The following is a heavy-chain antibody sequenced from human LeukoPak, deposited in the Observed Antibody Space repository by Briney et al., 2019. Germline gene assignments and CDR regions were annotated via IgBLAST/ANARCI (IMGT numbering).Heavy chain of an antibody. Sequence: GGSLRLSCAASGFTFSSYAMSWVRQAPGKGLEWVANIKQDGSEKYYVDSVKGRFTISRDNAKNSVYLQKNSLRVEDTAVYYCARRGLPDVWGKGTTVTVSS. CDR1: GFTFSSYA. J-gene: IGHJ6*04. D-gene: IGHD2-15*01. V-gene: IGHV3-7*01. CDR3: ARRGLPDV. CDR2: IKQDGSEK.